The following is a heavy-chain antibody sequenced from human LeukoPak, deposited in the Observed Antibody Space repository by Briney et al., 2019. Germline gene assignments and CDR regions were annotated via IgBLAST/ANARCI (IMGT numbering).Heavy chain of an antibody. CDR3: ARFYPGRNNDAFDI. V-gene: IGHV1-69*13. CDR2: IIPIFGTA. CDR1: GGTFSSYA. J-gene: IGHJ3*02. D-gene: IGHD2/OR15-2a*01. Sequence: ASVKVSCKASGGTFSSYAISWVRQAPGQGLEWMGGIIPIFGTANYAQKFQGRVTITADESTSTAYMELSSLRSEDTAVYYCARFYPGRNNDAFDIWGQGTMVTVSS.